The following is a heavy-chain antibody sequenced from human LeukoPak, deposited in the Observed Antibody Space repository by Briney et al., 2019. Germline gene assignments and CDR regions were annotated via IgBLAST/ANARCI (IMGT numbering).Heavy chain of an antibody. CDR2: VHLSGRT. CDR1: GGSISTTNW. V-gene: IGHV4-4*02. Sequence: SETLSLTCGVSGGSISTTNWWTWVRQPPGAGLDRIGEVHLSGRTHYNPSLESRVTMSVDMSENHISLRLTSVTAADTAVYYCAREGGPYRPLDYSGQGTLVTVSS. CDR3: AREGGPYRPLDY. J-gene: IGHJ4*02.